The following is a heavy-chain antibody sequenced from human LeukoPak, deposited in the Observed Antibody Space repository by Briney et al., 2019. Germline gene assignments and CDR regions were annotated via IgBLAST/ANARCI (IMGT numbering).Heavy chain of an antibody. J-gene: IGHJ3*02. CDR1: GFTFSSYW. D-gene: IGHD4-17*01. V-gene: IGHV3-30-3*01. CDR3: ARTYTVNDAFDI. Sequence: PGGSLRLSCAASGFTFSSYWMSWVRQAPGKGLEWVAVISYDGSNKYYADSVKGRFTISRDNSKNTLYLQMNSLRAEDTAVYYCARTYTVNDAFDIWGQGTMVTVSS. CDR2: ISYDGSNK.